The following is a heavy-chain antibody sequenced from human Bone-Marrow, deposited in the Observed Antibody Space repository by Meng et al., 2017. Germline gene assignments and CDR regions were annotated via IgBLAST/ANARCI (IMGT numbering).Heavy chain of an antibody. J-gene: IGHJ3*02. CDR2: IYYSGST. CDR3: ARERVSSSWSPDAFDI. V-gene: IGHV4-39*07. CDR1: GGSISSSSYY. D-gene: IGHD6-13*01. Sequence: SETLSLTCTVSGGSISSSSYYWGWIRQPPGKGLEWIGSIYYSGSTYYNPSLKSRVTISVDTSKNQFSLKLSSVTAADTAVYYRARERVSSSWSPDAFDIWGQGTMVTVSS.